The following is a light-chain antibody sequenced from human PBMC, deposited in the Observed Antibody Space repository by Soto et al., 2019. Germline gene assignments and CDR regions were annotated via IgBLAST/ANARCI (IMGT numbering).Light chain of an antibody. V-gene: IGKV1-5*03. CDR1: QSISSW. CDR2: KAS. Sequence: DNQMTQSPSTLSASVGDRVTITCRASQSISSWLAWYQQKPGKAPNLLIYKASSLESGVPSRFSDSGSGTEFTLTISSLQPDDFATYYCQQYNSYPLTFGGGTKVEIK. J-gene: IGKJ4*01. CDR3: QQYNSYPLT.